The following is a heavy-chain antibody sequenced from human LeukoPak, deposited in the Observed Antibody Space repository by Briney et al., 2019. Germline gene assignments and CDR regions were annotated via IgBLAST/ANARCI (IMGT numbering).Heavy chain of an antibody. Sequence: GGSLRLSCAASGFSVGDNDMSWVRQAPGKRLEWVSVIYSGGSTSYADSVKGRFSISRDNSKNTLYLQMNSLRAEETAVYYCARGPRGFDPWGQGTLVTVSS. J-gene: IGHJ5*02. V-gene: IGHV3-53*01. CDR1: GFSVGDND. CDR3: ARGPRGFDP. CDR2: IYSGGST.